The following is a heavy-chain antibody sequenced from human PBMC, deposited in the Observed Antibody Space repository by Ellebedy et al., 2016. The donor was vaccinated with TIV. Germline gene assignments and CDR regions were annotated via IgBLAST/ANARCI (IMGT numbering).Heavy chain of an antibody. CDR3: ARATYCSSTSCYDVYYYYGMDV. V-gene: IGHV1-18*01. J-gene: IGHJ6*02. CDR1: GGTFSSYA. Sequence: AASVKVSCKASGGTFSSYAISWVRQAPGQGLEWMGWISAYNGNTNYAQKLQGRVTMTTDTSTSTAYMELSSLRSEDTAVYYCARATYCSSTSCYDVYYYYGMDVWGQGTTVTVSS. D-gene: IGHD2-2*01. CDR2: ISAYNGNT.